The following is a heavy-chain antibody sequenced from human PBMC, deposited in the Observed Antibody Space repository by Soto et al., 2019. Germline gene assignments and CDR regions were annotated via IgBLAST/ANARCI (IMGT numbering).Heavy chain of an antibody. D-gene: IGHD5-12*01. Sequence: GASVKVSCKASGGTFSSYAIHWVRQAPGQGLEWMGWINTGNGNTRYSQRFLGRVSLTTDTSTSTASMDLSSLTSEDTAVYYCARAISGYVTWGQGTLVTVSS. CDR3: ARAISGYVT. J-gene: IGHJ5*02. CDR1: GGTFSSYA. CDR2: INTGNGNT. V-gene: IGHV1-3*04.